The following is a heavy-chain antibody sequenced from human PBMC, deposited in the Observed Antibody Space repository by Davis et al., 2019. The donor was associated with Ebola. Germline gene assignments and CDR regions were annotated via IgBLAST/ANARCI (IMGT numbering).Heavy chain of an antibody. Sequence: QTLSLPRAISRDLLSRHSAAWSWLRQSPSIGLEWPGRTYYISTWYNDYAVSVKSRITINPDTSKNQFSLPLNSVTPEDTALYYCARSAWKQLWLAVDPWGQGTLVTVSS. V-gene: IGHV6-1*01. CDR2: TYYISTWYN. CDR3: ARSAWKQLWLAVDP. J-gene: IGHJ5*02. CDR1: RDLLSRHSAA. D-gene: IGHD5-18*01.